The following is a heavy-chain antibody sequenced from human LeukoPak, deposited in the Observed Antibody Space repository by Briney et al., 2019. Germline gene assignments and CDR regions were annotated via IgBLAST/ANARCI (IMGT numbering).Heavy chain of an antibody. D-gene: IGHD5-12*01. CDR2: IRSKAYGGTI. V-gene: IGHV3-49*04. CDR3: TRDHNSDYDLFDY. Sequence: GGSLRLSCAASGFTFSNAWMSWVRQAPGKGLEWVGFIRSKAYGGTIEYAASVKGRFTISRDDSKNIAYLQLNSLKTEDTAVYYCTRDHNSDYDLFDYWGQGTLVTVSS. J-gene: IGHJ4*02. CDR1: GFTFSNAW.